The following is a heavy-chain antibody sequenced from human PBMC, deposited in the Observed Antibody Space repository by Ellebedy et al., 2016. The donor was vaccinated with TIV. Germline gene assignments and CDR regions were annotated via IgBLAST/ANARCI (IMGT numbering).Heavy chain of an antibody. Sequence: ASVKVSCXASGYTFTSYDINWVRQATGQGLEWMGWMNPNSGNTGYAQNFQGRVTMTRNTSITTAYMELSNLDSEDTAVFYCAGGSSMASRQQLIQDFWGQGTQVTVSS. D-gene: IGHD6-13*01. CDR1: GYTFTSYD. CDR3: AGGSSMASRQQLIQDF. CDR2: MNPNSGNT. V-gene: IGHV1-8*01. J-gene: IGHJ4*02.